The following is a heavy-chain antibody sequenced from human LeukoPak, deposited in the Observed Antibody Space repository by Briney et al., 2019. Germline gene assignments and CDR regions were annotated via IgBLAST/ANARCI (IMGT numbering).Heavy chain of an antibody. D-gene: IGHD6-13*01. CDR3: ATSTWDSSTIDY. CDR2: INPNSGGT. J-gene: IGHJ4*02. V-gene: IGHV1-2*02. CDR1: GYTFTGYY. Sequence: ASVKVSCKASGYTFTGYYMHWVRLAPGQGLEWMGWINPNSGGTNYAQKFQGRVTMTRDTSISTAYMELSRLRSDDTAVYYCATSTWDSSTIDYWGQGTLVTVSS.